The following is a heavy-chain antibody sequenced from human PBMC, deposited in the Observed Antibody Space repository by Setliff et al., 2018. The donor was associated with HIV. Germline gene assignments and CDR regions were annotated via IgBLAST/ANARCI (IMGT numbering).Heavy chain of an antibody. Sequence: SRTLSLTCAISGDSVSSNSAAWNWIRQFPSRGLEWQGRTYYRLGRTFYRSKWYNDYAVTLKGRITVNVDTSKKQFSLHLNSVTPDDTAVYYCARDPSEDDTDFDAWGQGTLVTVSS. CDR3: ARDPSEDDTDFDA. J-gene: IGHJ4*02. V-gene: IGHV6-1*01. CDR2: TFYRSKWYN. CDR1: GDSVSSNSAA. D-gene: IGHD3-22*01.